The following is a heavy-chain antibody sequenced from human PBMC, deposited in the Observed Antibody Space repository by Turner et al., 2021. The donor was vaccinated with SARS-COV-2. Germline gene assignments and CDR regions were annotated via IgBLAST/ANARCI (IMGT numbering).Heavy chain of an antibody. CDR3: ARHYGVKSYYYYGMDV. J-gene: IGHJ6*02. D-gene: IGHD4-17*01. Sequence: EVQLVESGGALVQPGGSLRLSCAASGFTFSIYWISWVRQAPGKGLEWVANIKQDGSEKYYVDSVKGRFTISRDNAKNSLYLQMNSLRAEDTAVYYCARHYGVKSYYYYGMDVWGQGTTVTVSS. CDR1: GFTFSIYW. V-gene: IGHV3-7*01. CDR2: IKQDGSEK.